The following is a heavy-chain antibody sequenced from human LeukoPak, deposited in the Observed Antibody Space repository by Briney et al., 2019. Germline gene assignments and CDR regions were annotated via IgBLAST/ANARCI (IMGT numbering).Heavy chain of an antibody. CDR3: ARDPSNSGYDYLYYFDY. CDR2: INPDNGGT. D-gene: IGHD5-12*01. CDR1: GYSFNGYG. Sequence: ASVKVSCKASGYSFNGYGISWVRQAPGQGLEWMGWINPDNGGTNYAQKFQGRVTMTRDMSISTAYMELSRLRSDDTAVYYCARDPSNSGYDYLYYFDYWGQGTLVTVSS. J-gene: IGHJ4*02. V-gene: IGHV1-2*02.